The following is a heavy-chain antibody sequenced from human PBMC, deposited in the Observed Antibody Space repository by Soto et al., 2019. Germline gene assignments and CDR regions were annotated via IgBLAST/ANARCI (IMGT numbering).Heavy chain of an antibody. CDR2: IYPGDSDT. CDR3: ARSVLNQLPDLLSFDI. Sequence: GESLKISCKGSGYSFTSYWIGWVRQMPGKGLEWMGIIYPGDSDTRYSPSFQGQVTISADKSISTAYLQWSSLKASDTAMYYCARSVLNQLPDLLSFDIWGPGTMVTVSS. D-gene: IGHD2-2*01. CDR1: GYSFTSYW. V-gene: IGHV5-51*01. J-gene: IGHJ3*02.